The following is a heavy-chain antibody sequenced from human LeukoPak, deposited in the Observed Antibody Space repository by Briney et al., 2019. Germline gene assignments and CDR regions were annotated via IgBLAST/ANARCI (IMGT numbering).Heavy chain of an antibody. V-gene: IGHV3-21*01. Sequence: GGSLRLSCAASGFTFSSYSMNWVRQAPGKGLEWVSSISSSSSYIYYADSVKGRFTISRDNAKNSLYLQMNSLRAEDTAVYYCARDLDTAMDPGVDYWGQGTLVTVSS. CDR1: GFTFSSYS. CDR3: ARDLDTAMDPGVDY. J-gene: IGHJ4*02. D-gene: IGHD5-18*01. CDR2: ISSSSSYI.